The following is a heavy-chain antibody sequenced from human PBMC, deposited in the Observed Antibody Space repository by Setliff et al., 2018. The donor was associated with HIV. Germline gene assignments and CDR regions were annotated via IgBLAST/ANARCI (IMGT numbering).Heavy chain of an antibody. CDR2: IIESGGT. J-gene: IGHJ6*03. Sequence: GGSLRLSCGGSGFNFNNYAMHWVRQSPGKGLEWVSAIIESGGTYYADSVKGRFTISRDNSNNTLSLQMNSLRAEDTALYYCARHRFDFGYYYYYMDVWGKGTTVTVSS. V-gene: IGHV3-23*01. D-gene: IGHD5-12*01. CDR1: GFNFNNYA. CDR3: ARHRFDFGYYYYYMDV.